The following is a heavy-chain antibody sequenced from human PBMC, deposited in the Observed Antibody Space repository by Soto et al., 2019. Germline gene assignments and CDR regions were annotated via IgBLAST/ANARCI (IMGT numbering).Heavy chain of an antibody. CDR2: INHSGST. Sequence: QVQLQQWGAGLLKPSEILSLTCAVYGGSFSGYYWSWIRQPPGKGLEWIGEINHSGSTNYNPSLKSRVTISVDTSKNQFSLKLSSVTAADTAVYYCATRGYDFWSGYHLFDYWGQGTLVTVSS. V-gene: IGHV4-34*01. CDR3: ATRGYDFWSGYHLFDY. CDR1: GGSFSGYY. D-gene: IGHD3-3*01. J-gene: IGHJ4*02.